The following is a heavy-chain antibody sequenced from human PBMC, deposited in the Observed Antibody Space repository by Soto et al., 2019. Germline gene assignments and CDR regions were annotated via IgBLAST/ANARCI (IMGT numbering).Heavy chain of an antibody. J-gene: IGHJ6*02. CDR2: MNPNSGNT. D-gene: IGHD2-8*01. CDR1: GYTLTRYD. Sequence: SVKVSCKASGYTLTRYDINWVRQATGQGHEWMGWMNPNSGNTGYAQKFQGRVTMTRNTSISTAYMELSSLRSEDTAVYYCARIMLEYYYYSYGMDVWGQGTTVTGSS. V-gene: IGHV1-8*01. CDR3: ARIMLEYYYYSYGMDV.